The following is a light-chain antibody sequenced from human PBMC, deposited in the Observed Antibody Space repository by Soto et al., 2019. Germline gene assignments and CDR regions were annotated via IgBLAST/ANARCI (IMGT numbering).Light chain of an antibody. J-gene: IGKJ1*01. CDR2: GAS. V-gene: IGKV3-15*01. Sequence: EIVMTQSPATLSVSPGERATLSCRASQSVGSNLAWYQQKPGQAPRLLIYGASTRATGIPARISGSGSGTEFTFTISSMQSEDFSIYFCQQYNNWPPDRTFGQGTKVEIK. CDR3: QQYNNWPPDRT. CDR1: QSVGSN.